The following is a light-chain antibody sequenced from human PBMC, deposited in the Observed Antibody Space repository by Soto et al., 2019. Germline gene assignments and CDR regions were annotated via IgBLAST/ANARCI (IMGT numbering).Light chain of an antibody. J-gene: IGKJ5*01. CDR1: QGISSY. V-gene: IGKV1-39*01. CDR2: AAS. Sequence: DIQMTQSPSSLSASVGDRVTITCLASQGISSYLNWYQQKPGKAPKLLIYAASSLQSGVPSRFSGSGSGTDFTLTISSLQPEDIATYYCQQYDNLPITFGQGTRLEIK. CDR3: QQYDNLPIT.